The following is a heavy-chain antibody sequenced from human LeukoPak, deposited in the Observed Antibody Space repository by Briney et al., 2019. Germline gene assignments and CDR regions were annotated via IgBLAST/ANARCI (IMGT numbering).Heavy chain of an antibody. Sequence: GGSLRLSCAASGFAFKTYAMSWVRQAPGKGLEWVSDISASGGSTYYADSVKCRFTISRDNSKNTLYLQMNSLRAEDTAVYYCAKDRTTVVTKYNFDYWGQGTLVTVSS. CDR3: AKDRTTVVTKYNFDY. J-gene: IGHJ4*02. V-gene: IGHV3-23*01. D-gene: IGHD4-23*01. CDR2: ISASGGST. CDR1: GFAFKTYA.